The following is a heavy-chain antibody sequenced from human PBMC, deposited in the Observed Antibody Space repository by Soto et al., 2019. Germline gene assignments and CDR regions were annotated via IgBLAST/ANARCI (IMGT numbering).Heavy chain of an antibody. J-gene: IGHJ6*02. D-gene: IGHD2-8*01. CDR2: IYSCGST. CDR3: AIHIVLMVYAILHPLVYYYYGMDV. V-gene: IGHV3-66*03. CDR1: GFTVSSNY. Sequence: AGGSLRLSCAASGFTVSSNYMSWVRQAPGKGLEWVSVIYSCGSTYYADSVKGRFTISRDNSKNTLYLQMNSLRAEDTAVYYCAIHIVLMVYAILHPLVYYYYGMDVWGQGTTVTVSS.